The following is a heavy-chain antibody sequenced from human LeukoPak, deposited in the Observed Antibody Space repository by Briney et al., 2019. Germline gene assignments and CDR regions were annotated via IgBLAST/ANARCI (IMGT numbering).Heavy chain of an antibody. CDR1: GGTFSSYA. D-gene: IGHD2-15*01. J-gene: IGHJ5*02. CDR3: AREVVVVAATVKAVNWFDP. Sequence: SVKVSCKASGGTFSSYAISWVRQAPGQGLEWMGGIIPIFGTANYAQKFQGRVTITADESTSTAYMELSSLRSEDTAVYYCAREVVVVAATVKAVNWFDPWGQETLVTVSS. V-gene: IGHV1-69*13. CDR2: IIPIFGTA.